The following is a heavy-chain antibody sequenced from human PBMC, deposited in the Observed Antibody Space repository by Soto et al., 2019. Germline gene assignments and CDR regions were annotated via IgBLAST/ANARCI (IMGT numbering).Heavy chain of an antibody. J-gene: IGHJ6*02. CDR2: IYPGDSDT. CDR1: GYSFTSYW. V-gene: IGHV5-51*01. CDR3: ARLGCSSTRCYIWGYYYYGMVV. D-gene: IGHD2-2*02. Sequence: PGESLKISCKGSGYSFTSYWSGWVRQMPGKGLEWMGIIYPGDSDTRYSPSFQGQVTISADKSISTAYLQWSSLKASDTAMYYCARLGCSSTRCYIWGYYYYGMVVWGPGTTVTVSS.